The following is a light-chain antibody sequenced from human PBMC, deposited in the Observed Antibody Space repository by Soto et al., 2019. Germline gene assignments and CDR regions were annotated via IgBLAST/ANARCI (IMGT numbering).Light chain of an antibody. J-gene: IGLJ1*01. CDR1: SSDVGGYNF. CDR3: SSYTSISTYV. V-gene: IGLV2-14*01. Sequence: QSALTQPASVSGSPGQSSTISCTGTSSDVGGYNFVSWYQQHPGKAPKLMIYDVRNRPSGVSNRFSGSKSVNTASLTISGLHAEDEADYYCSSYTSISTYVFGTGTKLTVL. CDR2: DVR.